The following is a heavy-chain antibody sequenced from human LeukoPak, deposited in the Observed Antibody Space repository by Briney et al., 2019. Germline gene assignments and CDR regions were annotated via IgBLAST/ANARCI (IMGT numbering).Heavy chain of an antibody. J-gene: IGHJ6*02. D-gene: IGHD3-9*01. Sequence: GRSLRLSCAASGFTFDDFGMHWVRQAPGKGLEWVSLISGDGTSTYYADSVKGRFTIFRDNSKNSLYLQMNSLRTEDTALYYCAKDALHYDILTKGQEVTYGLDVWGQGTTVTVSS. V-gene: IGHV3-43*02. CDR3: AKDALHYDILTKGQEVTYGLDV. CDR2: ISGDGTST. CDR1: GFTFDDFG.